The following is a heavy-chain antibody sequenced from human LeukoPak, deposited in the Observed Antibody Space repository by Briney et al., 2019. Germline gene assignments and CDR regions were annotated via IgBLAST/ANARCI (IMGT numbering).Heavy chain of an antibody. J-gene: IGHJ4*02. CDR1: GFTFSSYW. Sequence: GGSLRLSCAASGFTFSSYWMHWVRQAPGKGLVWVSRINSDGRTRSYADSVKGRITISRDNAKNTLYLQMNSLRAEDTAVYYCARGLTAVARDYWGQGTLVTVSS. V-gene: IGHV3-74*01. D-gene: IGHD6-19*01. CDR3: ARGLTAVARDY. CDR2: INSDGRTR.